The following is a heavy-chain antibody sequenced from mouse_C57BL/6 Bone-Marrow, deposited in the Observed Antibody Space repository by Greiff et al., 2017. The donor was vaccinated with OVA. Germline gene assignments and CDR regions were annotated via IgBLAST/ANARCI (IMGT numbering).Heavy chain of an antibody. D-gene: IGHD3-2*02. J-gene: IGHJ3*01. CDR3: ARQDSSGYVVSWFAY. CDR1: GYTFTDYY. Sequence: VQLQQSGPELVKPGASVKISCKASGYTFTDYYMNWVKQSHGKSLEWIGDINPNNGGTSYNQKFKGKATLTVDKSSSTAYMELRSLTSEDSAVYYCARQDSSGYVVSWFAYWGQGTLVTVSA. CDR2: INPNNGGT. V-gene: IGHV1-26*01.